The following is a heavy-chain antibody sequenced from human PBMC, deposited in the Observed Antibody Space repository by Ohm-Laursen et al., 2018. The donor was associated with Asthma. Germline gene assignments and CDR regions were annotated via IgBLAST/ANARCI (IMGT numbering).Heavy chain of an antibody. D-gene: IGHD6-19*01. CDR3: ARSIGWYSLDL. CDR2: ISHSGAA. CDR1: GGYIYNHW. V-gene: IGHV4-4*02. J-gene: IGHJ4*02. Sequence: SETLSLTCALSGGYIYNHWWSWVRQPPGKGLEWIAEISHSGAASFNSSLTSRVTISLDKSKTHFSLELTSVTAADTAVYYCARSIGWYSLDLWGQGTLVTVSS.